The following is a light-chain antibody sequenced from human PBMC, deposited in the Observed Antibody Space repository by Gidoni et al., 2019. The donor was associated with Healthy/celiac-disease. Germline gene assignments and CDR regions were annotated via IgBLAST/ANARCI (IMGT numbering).Light chain of an antibody. Sequence: DIQMTQPPSSLSASVGDRVTITCQASQDISNYLNWYQQKPGKAPKLLIYDASNLETGVPSRFSGSGSGTDFTFTISSLQPEDIATYYCQQYDNLPLGFGGGTKVEIK. CDR1: QDISNY. V-gene: IGKV1-33*01. J-gene: IGKJ4*01. CDR2: DAS. CDR3: QQYDNLPLG.